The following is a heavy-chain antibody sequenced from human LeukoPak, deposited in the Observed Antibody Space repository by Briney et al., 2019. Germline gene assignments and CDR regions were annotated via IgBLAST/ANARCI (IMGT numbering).Heavy chain of an antibody. J-gene: IGHJ4*02. CDR3: ARDHGAGRYYFDY. Sequence: GGSLRLSCAASGFTFSSYGMHWVRQAPGKGLEGGAVTWNDGSKKYYTASVKGRFTISKDNSKNTLYLQMNSLRAEDTAVYYCARDHGAGRYYFDYWGQGTLVTVSS. CDR2: TWNDGSKK. CDR1: GFTFSSYG. D-gene: IGHD4-17*01. V-gene: IGHV3-33*01.